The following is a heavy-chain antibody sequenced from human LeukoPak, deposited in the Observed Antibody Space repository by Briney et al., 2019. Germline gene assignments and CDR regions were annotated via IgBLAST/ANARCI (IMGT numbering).Heavy chain of an antibody. CDR1: GFSFSSYS. V-gene: IGHV3-48*02. D-gene: IGHD4-17*01. Sequence: GGSLRLSCAASGFSFSSYSMNWVRQAPGKGLEWVSYISSSSSTIYYADSVKGRFTISRDNAKNSLYLQMNSLRDEDTAVYYCARDWGDYGDYANLDYWGQGTLVTVSS. CDR3: ARDWGDYGDYANLDY. J-gene: IGHJ4*02. CDR2: ISSSSSTI.